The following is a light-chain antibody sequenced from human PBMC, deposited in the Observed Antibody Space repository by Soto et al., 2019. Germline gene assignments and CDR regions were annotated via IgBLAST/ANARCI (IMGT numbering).Light chain of an antibody. J-gene: IGKJ4*01. Sequence: IGLTQSAGALSLSPGERATLSCRASQSVSRTYLAWYQQKPVQAPRLLIYATSSRAAGIPDRFSGSGSGTDFTLTISRLEPEDFGVYYCQQYNNWPRATFGGGTKVDI. V-gene: IGKV3-20*01. CDR1: QSVSRTY. CDR3: QQYNNWPRAT. CDR2: ATS.